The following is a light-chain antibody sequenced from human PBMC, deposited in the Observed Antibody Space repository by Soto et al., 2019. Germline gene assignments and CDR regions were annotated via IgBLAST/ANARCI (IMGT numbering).Light chain of an antibody. V-gene: IGKV3-15*01. J-gene: IGKJ1*01. Sequence: EVVLRQSPATLSFSPGERATLSCRASQSVSSNLAWCQQKPAHAPTILIYCAATSATSSPARFSSSGSGTEFTLPISSLQYEDFVAYFCQQYNSRPPWTFGQGTKVDIK. CDR3: QQYNSRPPWT. CDR1: QSVSSN. CDR2: CAA.